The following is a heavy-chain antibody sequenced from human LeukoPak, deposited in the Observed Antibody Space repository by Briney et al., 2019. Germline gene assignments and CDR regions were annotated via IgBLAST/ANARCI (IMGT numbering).Heavy chain of an antibody. CDR2: ISGSSSTI. J-gene: IGHJ4*02. D-gene: IGHD6-6*01. CDR3: ARDLKGDAARRHTFDY. V-gene: IGHV3-48*03. Sequence: GGSLRLSCAASGFTFSSYEMNWVRQAPGKGLEWVSYISGSSSTIYYADSVKSRFTISRDNAKNSLYLQMNSLRAEDTAVYFCARDLKGDAARRHTFDYWGPGTLVTVSS. CDR1: GFTFSSYE.